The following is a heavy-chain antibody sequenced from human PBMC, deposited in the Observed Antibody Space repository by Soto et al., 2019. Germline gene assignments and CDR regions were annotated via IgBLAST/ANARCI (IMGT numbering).Heavy chain of an antibody. CDR3: HLDEYGDW. D-gene: IGHD2-21*02. V-gene: IGHV3-30*03. Sequence: QVQLVESGGGVVQPGRSLILSCAASGFTFSNYGVNWVRQAPGKGLEWVAVISNDGSTQFYADSVKGRFTISRDNSKNTLSLQINSLRAEDTAVYYCHLDEYGDWRGQGSLVTVSS. CDR2: ISNDGSTQ. J-gene: IGHJ4*02. CDR1: GFTFSNYG.